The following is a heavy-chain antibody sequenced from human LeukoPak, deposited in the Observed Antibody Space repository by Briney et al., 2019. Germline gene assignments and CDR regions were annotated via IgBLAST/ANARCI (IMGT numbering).Heavy chain of an antibody. J-gene: IGHJ4*02. V-gene: IGHV4-34*01. D-gene: IGHD2-2*01. CDR1: GGSFSGYY. Sequence: SETLSLTCAVYGGSFSGYYWSWIRQPPGKGLEWIGEINHSGSTNYNPSLKSRVTISVDTSKNQFSLKLSSVTAADTAVYYCARRDIVVVPXXXYDYWGQGTLVTVSS. CDR3: ARRDIVVVPXXXYDY. CDR2: INHSGST.